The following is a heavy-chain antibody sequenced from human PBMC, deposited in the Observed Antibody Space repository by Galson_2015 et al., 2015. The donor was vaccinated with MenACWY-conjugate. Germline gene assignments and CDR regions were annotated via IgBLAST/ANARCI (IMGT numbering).Heavy chain of an antibody. Sequence: SVKVSCKASGYTFTSYGVSWVRQAPGQGLEWTGWISAYNGVTNYAQKLKGRVTMTTDTSTTSAYVELRSLTSADTAVYYCARWGPSSYLLEYWGQGTLVTVSS. CDR1: GYTFTSYG. CDR2: ISAYNGVT. CDR3: ARWGPSSYLLEY. J-gene: IGHJ4*02. D-gene: IGHD6-6*01. V-gene: IGHV1-18*01.